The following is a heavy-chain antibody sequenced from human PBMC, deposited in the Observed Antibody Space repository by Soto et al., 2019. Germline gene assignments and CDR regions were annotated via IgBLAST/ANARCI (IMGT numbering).Heavy chain of an antibody. CDR3: VRWDNAYLAS. Sequence: SLRLSCAASGFIFSGSGMHWVRQAPGKGLEWLAVISYDGSFQYYAGSVKGRFTISRDNSKNTVSLLMNSLTSEDTAIYYCVRWDNAYLASWGQGTQVTVSS. CDR1: GFIFSGSG. CDR2: ISYDGSFQ. D-gene: IGHD1-26*01. V-gene: IGHV3-30*03. J-gene: IGHJ4*02.